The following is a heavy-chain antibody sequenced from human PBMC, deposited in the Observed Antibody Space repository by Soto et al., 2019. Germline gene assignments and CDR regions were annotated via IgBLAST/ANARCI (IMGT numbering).Heavy chain of an antibody. J-gene: IGHJ6*02. V-gene: IGHV2-5*02. CDR2: IYWDDDK. CDR1: GFSLSTSGVG. Sequence: QITLKESGPTLVKPTQTLTLTCTFSGFSLSTSGVGVGWIRQPPGKALEWLALIYWDDDKRYSPSLKSRLTINKDTSKNQVVLTMTNMDPVDTATYYCAHSSSLGYCSGGSCTPYYYYGMDVWGQGTTVTVSS. D-gene: IGHD2-15*01. CDR3: AHSSSLGYCSGGSCTPYYYYGMDV.